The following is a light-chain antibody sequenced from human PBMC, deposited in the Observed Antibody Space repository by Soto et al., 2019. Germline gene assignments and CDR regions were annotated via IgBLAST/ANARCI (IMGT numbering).Light chain of an antibody. V-gene: IGKV3-11*01. CDR3: QQYDDSSVI. CDR2: DAS. J-gene: IGKJ5*01. Sequence: EIVLTQSPATLSLSPGERATLSCRASQSVTNHLAWYQQKPGQTPRLLIYDASNRAAGVPARFSGSGSGADFTLTIDRLESEDSAVYYCQQYDDSSVIFGQGTRLEIK. CDR1: QSVTNH.